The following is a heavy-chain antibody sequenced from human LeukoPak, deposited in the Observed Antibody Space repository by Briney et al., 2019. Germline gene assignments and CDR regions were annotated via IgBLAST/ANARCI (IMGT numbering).Heavy chain of an antibody. D-gene: IGHD7-27*01. CDR2: IRDDGGLK. CDR3: ARDLPWGYFDY. Sequence: GGSLRLSCTVPGFTFSGYWMSWVRQAPGKGLEWVANIRDDGGLKNYVDSVKGRFTISRDNAKNSVSLQMNSLRAEDTAVYYCARDLPWGYFDYWGQGTLVTVSS. J-gene: IGHJ4*02. CDR1: GFTFSGYW. V-gene: IGHV3-7*01.